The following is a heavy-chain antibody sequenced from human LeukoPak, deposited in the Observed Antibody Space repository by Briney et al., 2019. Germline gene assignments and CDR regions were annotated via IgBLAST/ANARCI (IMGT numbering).Heavy chain of an antibody. D-gene: IGHD5-12*01. CDR1: GFTFSSYA. CDR2: INPNSGGT. V-gene: IGHV1-2*02. Sequence: GGSLRLSCAASGFTFSSYAMHWVRQAPGQGLEWMGWINPNSGGTNYAQKFQGRVTMTRDTSISTAYMELSRLRSDDTAVYYCARARGYSGYDSEMDYWGQGTLVTVSS. J-gene: IGHJ4*02. CDR3: ARARGYSGYDSEMDY.